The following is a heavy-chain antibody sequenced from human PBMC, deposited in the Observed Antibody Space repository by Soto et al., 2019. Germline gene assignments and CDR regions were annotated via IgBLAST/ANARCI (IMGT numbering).Heavy chain of an antibody. CDR3: AKGPAIVLVPAAMNYYYGMDV. D-gene: IGHD2-2*01. CDR2: ISYDGSNK. J-gene: IGHJ6*02. CDR1: GFTISNFG. Sequence: GRSLRLSCAAAGFTISNFGRRWVRQAPGKGLEWVAVISYDGSNKYYADSVKGRFTISRDNSKNTLYLQMNSLRAEDTAVYYCAKGPAIVLVPAAMNYYYGMDVWGQGTTVTVSS. V-gene: IGHV3-30*18.